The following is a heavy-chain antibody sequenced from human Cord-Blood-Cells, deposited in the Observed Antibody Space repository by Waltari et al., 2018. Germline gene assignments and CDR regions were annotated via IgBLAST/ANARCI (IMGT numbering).Heavy chain of an antibody. D-gene: IGHD3-10*01. V-gene: IGHV4-39*01. CDR1: GGSISSSSYY. CDR2: IYYSGTT. Sequence: QLQLQESGPGLVKPSETLSLTCTVSGGSISSSSYYWGWIRQPPGKGLEWIGRIYYSGTTTYNPARKGRVTISVDTSKNQFSLKLSSVTAADTAVYYCAGFYYYGSGSYFDYWGQGTLVTVSS. J-gene: IGHJ4*02. CDR3: AGFYYYGSGSYFDY.